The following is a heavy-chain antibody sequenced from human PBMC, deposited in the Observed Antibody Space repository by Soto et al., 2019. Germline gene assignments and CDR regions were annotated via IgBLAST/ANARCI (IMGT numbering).Heavy chain of an antibody. J-gene: IGHJ6*02. CDR2: ISGSGGST. V-gene: IGHV3-23*01. CDR3: AKDHGSSLLQTRSYDYDGMDV. Sequence: EVQLLESGGGLVQPGGSLRLSCAASGFTFSSYAMSWVRQAPGKGLEWVSAISGSGGSTYYADSVKGRFTISRDNSKNTLYLQMNSLRAEDTAVYYCAKDHGSSLLQTRSYDYDGMDVWGQGTTVTVSS. CDR1: GFTFSSYA. D-gene: IGHD2-15*01.